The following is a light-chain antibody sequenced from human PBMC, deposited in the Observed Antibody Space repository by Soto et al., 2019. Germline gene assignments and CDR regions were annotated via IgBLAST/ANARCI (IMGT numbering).Light chain of an antibody. V-gene: IGKV1-5*03. Sequence: DIQMTQSPSTLSASLGDRVIIICRASQSIGDWLAWYQQKPGKAPKLLIYKASRLETGVPSRFSGSGSGTEFTLTISSLQPDDFATYYCQQYNSYSPITFGPGTKLDVK. CDR2: KAS. CDR3: QQYNSYSPIT. CDR1: QSIGDW. J-gene: IGKJ3*01.